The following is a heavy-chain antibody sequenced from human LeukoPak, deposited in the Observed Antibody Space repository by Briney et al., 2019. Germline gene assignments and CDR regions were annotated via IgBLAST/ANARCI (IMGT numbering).Heavy chain of an antibody. CDR3: ARIRGGNNYHFDF. Sequence: ASVKVSCKTSGYTFSDYYTHWVRQAPGQGLEWMGWINPDSAATNYARRFQGRVTMTRDTSISTAYMELSRLTSDDTAVYYCARIRGGNNYHFDFWGQGTLVTVSA. J-gene: IGHJ4*02. CDR2: INPDSAAT. V-gene: IGHV1-2*02. D-gene: IGHD1-26*01. CDR1: GYTFSDYY.